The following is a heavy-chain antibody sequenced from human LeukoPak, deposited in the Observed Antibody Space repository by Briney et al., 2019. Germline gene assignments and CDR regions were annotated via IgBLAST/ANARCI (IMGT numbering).Heavy chain of an antibody. Sequence: GGSLRLSCAASGFIFNSYAMSWVRQAPGKGLEWVSVISGSGGNTYYADSVKGRFTISRDNSKNTLYLQMNSLRAEDTAVYYCAKVRIQLWDALDYWGQGTLVTVSS. CDR3: AKVRIQLWDALDY. D-gene: IGHD5-18*01. V-gene: IGHV3-23*01. CDR1: GFIFNSYA. CDR2: ISGSGGNT. J-gene: IGHJ4*02.